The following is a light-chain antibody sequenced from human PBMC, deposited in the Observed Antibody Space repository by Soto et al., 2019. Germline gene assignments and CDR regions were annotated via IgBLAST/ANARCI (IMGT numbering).Light chain of an antibody. CDR1: QSVSSSY. J-gene: IGKJ2*01. CDR3: QQYGSSPYT. Sequence: EIVLTQSPGTLSLSPGERATLSCRASQSVSSSYLAWYQQKPGQAPRLLIYAASSRATGIPDRFSGSGSGTDFPLTISTLEPEDFAVYYCQQYGSSPYTFGQGTKLEIK. V-gene: IGKV3-20*01. CDR2: AAS.